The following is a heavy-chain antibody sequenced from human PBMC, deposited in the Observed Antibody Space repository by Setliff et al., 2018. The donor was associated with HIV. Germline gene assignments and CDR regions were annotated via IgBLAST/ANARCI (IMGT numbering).Heavy chain of an antibody. CDR1: GGSFSTYY. J-gene: IGHJ3*01. Sequence: SETLSLTCTVSGGSFSTYYWSWIRQPAGEGPEYIGRVHSTGTTIYNPSLKSRVTMSVDASKNQLSLKLRPVTAADTAAYYCARARITMIGGRLEPYAFDRWGQGTKVTVSS. D-gene: IGHD3-10*01. CDR2: VHSTGTT. V-gene: IGHV4-4*07. CDR3: ARARITMIGGRLEPYAFDR.